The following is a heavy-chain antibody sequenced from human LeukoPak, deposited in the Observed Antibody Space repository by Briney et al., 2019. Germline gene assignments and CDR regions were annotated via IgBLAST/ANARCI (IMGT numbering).Heavy chain of an antibody. J-gene: IGHJ4*02. CDR2: INPKSGGT. Sequence: GASVKVSCKTSGYTFTGYYMHWVRQAPGQGLEWMGWINPKSGGTSHPQKFQGRVSMTRDTSISTAYMELSRLRSDDTAVYYCVPSNNFYYFDYWGQGTLVTVSS. CDR1: GYTFTGYY. CDR3: VPSNNFYYFDY. V-gene: IGHV1-2*02. D-gene: IGHD1-1*01.